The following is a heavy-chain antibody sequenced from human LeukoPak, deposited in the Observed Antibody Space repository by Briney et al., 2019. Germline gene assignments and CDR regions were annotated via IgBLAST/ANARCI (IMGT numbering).Heavy chain of an antibody. CDR3: APCLPYSSSWYSPCDY. V-gene: IGHV3-23*01. J-gene: IGHJ4*02. Sequence: PGGSLRLSCAASGFTFSSYAMSWVRQAPGKGLEWVSAISGSGGSTYYADSVKGRFTISRDNSKNTLYLQMNSLRAEDTAVYYCAPCLPYSSSWYSPCDYWGQGTLVTVSS. D-gene: IGHD6-13*01. CDR2: ISGSGGST. CDR1: GFTFSSYA.